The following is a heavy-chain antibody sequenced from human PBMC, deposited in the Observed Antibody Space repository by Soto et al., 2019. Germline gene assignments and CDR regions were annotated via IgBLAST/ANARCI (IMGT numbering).Heavy chain of an antibody. J-gene: IGHJ4*02. D-gene: IGHD1-1*01. CDR3: ARRYGGKLAY. CDR2: IYYSGST. V-gene: IGHV4-59*08. CDR1: GGSISSYY. Sequence: QVQLQESGPGLVKPSETLSLTCTVSGGSISSYYWSWIRQPPGKGLEWIGYIYYSGSTNYNPSLNSRVTISVDTSKNQFSLKLSSATAADTAVYYCARRYGGKLAYWGQGTLVTVSS.